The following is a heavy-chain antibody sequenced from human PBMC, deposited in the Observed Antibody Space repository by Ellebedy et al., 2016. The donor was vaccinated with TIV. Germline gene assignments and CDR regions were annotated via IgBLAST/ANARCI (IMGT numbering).Heavy chain of an antibody. Sequence: AASVKVSCKASGYTFTGYRFDWVRQAPGQGLEWMGWIVPNSGGTHYPQKFQGRVTMTRDPSISTAYMELHSLTSDDTAVYYCASDDVGRYEYWGQGTLVAVSS. CDR3: ASDDVGRYEY. D-gene: IGHD1-26*01. CDR1: GYTFTGYR. V-gene: IGHV1-2*02. J-gene: IGHJ4*02. CDR2: IVPNSGGT.